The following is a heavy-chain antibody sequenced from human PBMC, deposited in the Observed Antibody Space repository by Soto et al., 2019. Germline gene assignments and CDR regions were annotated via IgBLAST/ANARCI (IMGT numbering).Heavy chain of an antibody. V-gene: IGHV2-5*02. D-gene: IGHD6-19*01. CDR1: GFSLTSNAVG. CDR2: IYWDDDN. Sequence: QITLKESGPTLVKPTQTLTLTCTFSGFSLTSNAVGVGWFRQPPGKALEWLALIYWDDDNHYSPSLKSRLTFTKDTSKNQVVLIKTNVDPVDTATYYCAHGSGWLFDFWGQGTLVTVSS. J-gene: IGHJ4*02. CDR3: AHGSGWLFDF.